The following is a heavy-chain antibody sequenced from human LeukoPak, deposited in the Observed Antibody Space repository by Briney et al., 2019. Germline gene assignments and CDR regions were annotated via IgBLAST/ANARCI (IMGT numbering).Heavy chain of an antibody. V-gene: IGHV3-23*01. D-gene: IGHD3-3*01. Sequence: GGSLRLSCAASGFTFSSYAMSWVRQAPGKGLEWVSAISGSGGSTYYADSVKGRFTISRDNSKNTLYLQMNSLRAEDTAVYYCARAFTIFGVVTVYWGQGTLVTVSS. CDR2: ISGSGGST. CDR3: ARAFTIFGVVTVY. CDR1: GFTFSSYA. J-gene: IGHJ4*02.